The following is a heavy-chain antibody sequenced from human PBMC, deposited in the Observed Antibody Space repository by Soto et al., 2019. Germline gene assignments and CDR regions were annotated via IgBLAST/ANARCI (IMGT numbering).Heavy chain of an antibody. Sequence: ASVKVSCKASGYTFTSYYMHWVRQAPGQGHEWMGIINPSGGSTSYAQKFQGRVTMTRDTSTSTVYMELSSLRSEDTAVYYCARAPAPHSYYDILTGYRYYGMDVWGQGTTVTVSS. D-gene: IGHD3-9*01. CDR3: ARAPAPHSYYDILTGYRYYGMDV. J-gene: IGHJ6*02. CDR2: INPSGGST. V-gene: IGHV1-46*01. CDR1: GYTFTSYY.